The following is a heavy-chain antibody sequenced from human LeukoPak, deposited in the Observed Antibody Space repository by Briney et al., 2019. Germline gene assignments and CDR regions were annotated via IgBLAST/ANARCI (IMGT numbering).Heavy chain of an antibody. D-gene: IGHD3/OR15-3a*01. Sequence: SQTLSLTCAISGDSVSSNSAAWSWIRQSPSRGLEWLGRTYYRSKWYNDYAVSVKSRMTINPDTSKNQFSLQLNSVTHEDTAVYYCARVVAGLGYFDSWGQGTLVTVSS. J-gene: IGHJ4*02. CDR1: GDSVSSNSAA. V-gene: IGHV6-1*01. CDR2: TYYRSKWYN. CDR3: ARVVAGLGYFDS.